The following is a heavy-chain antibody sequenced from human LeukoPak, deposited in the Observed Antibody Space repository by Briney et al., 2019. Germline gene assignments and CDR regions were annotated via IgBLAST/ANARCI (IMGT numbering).Heavy chain of an antibody. CDR3: ARDLSDYDYVWGSGDY. Sequence: GSLRLSCAASGYTFSSYAMHGVRQAPGKGLGGVAVILNDGSNKYYADSVKGRFTISRDNSKNTLYLQMNSLRAENTTVYYCARDLSDYDYVWGSGDYWGQGTLVTVSS. D-gene: IGHD3-16*01. CDR2: ILNDGSNK. J-gene: IGHJ4*02. CDR1: GYTFSSYA. V-gene: IGHV3-30*04.